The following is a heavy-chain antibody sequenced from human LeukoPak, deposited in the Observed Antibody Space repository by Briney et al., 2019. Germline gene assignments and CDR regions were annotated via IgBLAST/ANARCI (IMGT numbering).Heavy chain of an antibody. D-gene: IGHD4-23*01. V-gene: IGHV3-21*01. CDR2: ISSSSYI. Sequence: GGSLRLSCAASGFTFSSYSMNWVRQAPGKGLEWVSSISSSSYIYYADSVKGRFTISRDNAKNSLYLQMNSLRAEDTAVYYCARGDYGGNPSYWGQGTLVTVSS. CDR1: GFTFSSYS. J-gene: IGHJ4*02. CDR3: ARGDYGGNPSY.